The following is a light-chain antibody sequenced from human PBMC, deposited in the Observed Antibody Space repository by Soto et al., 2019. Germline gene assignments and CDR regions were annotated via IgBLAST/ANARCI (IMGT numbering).Light chain of an antibody. CDR3: QQSYNAPYT. Sequence: DNQMTQSPSSLSASVGDRVTITCRASQTISTYLNWYQQRLGKAPKLLIYAASSLQSGVPSRLSGSRSGTDFTLTISSLQPEDFATYYCQQSYNAPYTFGQGTKLEI. CDR1: QTISTY. V-gene: IGKV1-39*01. J-gene: IGKJ2*01. CDR2: AAS.